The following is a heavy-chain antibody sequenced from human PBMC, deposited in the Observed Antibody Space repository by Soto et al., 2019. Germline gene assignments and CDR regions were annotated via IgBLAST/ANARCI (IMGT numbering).Heavy chain of an antibody. CDR2: LGFDGGGR. J-gene: IGHJ6*02. CDR1: GFDLSSYG. V-gene: IGHV3-33*01. D-gene: IGHD1-26*01. Sequence: GGSLRLSCAASGFDLSSYGMHWVRQTPGKGLEWVAVLGFDGGGRFYADSVRGRFAISRDNSKKILYLQMDSLRVEDTALYYCAREPVGPDYAMDVWGQGTTVTVSS. CDR3: AREPVGPDYAMDV.